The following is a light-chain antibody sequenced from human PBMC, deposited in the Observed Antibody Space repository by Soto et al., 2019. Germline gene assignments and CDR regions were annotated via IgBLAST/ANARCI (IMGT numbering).Light chain of an antibody. V-gene: IGKV1-39*01. Sequence: DIQMTKSPSSLSASVGARVTITCRASQSISSYLNWYQQKPGKAPKLLIYAASSLPSGVPSRFSGSGSGTDFTLTISSLQPEDFATYYCQQSYSTPRTFGQGTKVEIK. CDR3: QQSYSTPRT. CDR2: AAS. J-gene: IGKJ1*01. CDR1: QSISSY.